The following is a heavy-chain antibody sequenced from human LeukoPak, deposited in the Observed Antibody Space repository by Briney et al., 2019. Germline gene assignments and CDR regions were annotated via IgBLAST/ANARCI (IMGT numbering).Heavy chain of an antibody. CDR3: ARGPPKKGYCSSTSCYAGDYYYYYGMDV. D-gene: IGHD2-2*01. J-gene: IGHJ6*02. Sequence: SETLSLTCAVYGGSFSGYYWSWIRQPPGKGLEWIGEINHSGSTNYNPSLKGRVTISVDTSKNQFSLKLSSVTAADTAVYYCARGPPKKGYCSSTSCYAGDYYYYYGMDVWGQGTTVTVSS. CDR2: INHSGST. CDR1: GGSFSGYY. V-gene: IGHV4-34*01.